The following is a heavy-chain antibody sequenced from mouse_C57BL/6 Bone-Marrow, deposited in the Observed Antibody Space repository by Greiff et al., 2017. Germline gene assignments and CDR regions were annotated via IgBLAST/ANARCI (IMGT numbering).Heavy chain of an antibody. CDR1: GYTFTDHT. V-gene: IGHV1-78*01. Sequence: VQRVESDAELVKPGASVKISCKVSGYTFTDHTIHWMKQRPEQGLEWIGYIYPRSGNTYYNEKFKGKATLTADKSSSTAYMELRSLTSEDSAVYFCARPMAFDYWGQGTTLTVSS. J-gene: IGHJ2*01. D-gene: IGHD1-1*02. CDR3: ARPMAFDY. CDR2: IYPRSGNT.